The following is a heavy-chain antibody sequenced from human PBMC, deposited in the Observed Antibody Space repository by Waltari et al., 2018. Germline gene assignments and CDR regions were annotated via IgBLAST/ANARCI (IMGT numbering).Heavy chain of an antibody. Sequence: QVRLVQSGAGVKKHGASVKVSCKASGYSLTNHHMHWVRQAPGPGLEWMGIINPSGGGTTYAQKFQGRVTMTRDTSTSTVYMELSSLRSEDTAVFYCARGVLYHGLFTGHEGGVMDVWGQGTTVTVSS. CDR3: ARGVLYHGLFTGHEGGVMDV. V-gene: IGHV1-46*01. CDR2: INPSGGGT. D-gene: IGHD3-9*01. J-gene: IGHJ6*02. CDR1: GYSLTNHH.